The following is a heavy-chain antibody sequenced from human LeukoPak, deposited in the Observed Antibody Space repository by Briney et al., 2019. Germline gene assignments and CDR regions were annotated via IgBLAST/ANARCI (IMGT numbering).Heavy chain of an antibody. J-gene: IGHJ4*02. Sequence: GGSLRLSCAASGFTFSSYGMHWVRQAPGKGLEWVAFIRYDGSNKYYADSVKGRFTISRDNSKNTLYLQMNSLRAEDTAVYYCAKEGSSSWYRGYFDYWGQGTLVPVSS. CDR2: IRYDGSNK. CDR1: GFTFSSYG. D-gene: IGHD6-13*01. CDR3: AKEGSSSWYRGYFDY. V-gene: IGHV3-30*02.